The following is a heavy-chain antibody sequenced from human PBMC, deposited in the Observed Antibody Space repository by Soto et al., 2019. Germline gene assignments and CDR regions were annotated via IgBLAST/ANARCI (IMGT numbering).Heavy chain of an antibody. J-gene: IGHJ6*02. V-gene: IGHV1-69*01. CDR3: ARARLSNGDPNIYFFYGLDV. CDR2: IIPLFRKT. D-gene: IGHD3-10*01. Sequence: QVQLVQSGAEVKRPGSSVKVSCKASGDMFRNSAFTWVRQAPGQGLAWMGVIIPLFRKTDVAQKFQGRVNLTADESTRSLYMEVSSLTSEDTAVYFFARARLSNGDPNIYFFYGLDVWGQGTTITVSS. CDR1: GDMFRNSA.